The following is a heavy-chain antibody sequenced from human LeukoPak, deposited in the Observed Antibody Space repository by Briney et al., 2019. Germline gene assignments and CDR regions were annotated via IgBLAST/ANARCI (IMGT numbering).Heavy chain of an antibody. CDR1: GGSISSGTYY. J-gene: IGHJ3*02. CDR3: SIDPYDTSANDAFDI. CDR2: IYTSGST. D-gene: IGHD3-22*01. V-gene: IGHV4-61*02. Sequence: PSQTLSLTCTVSGGSISSGTYYWNWIRQPAGKGLEWIGRIYTSGSTNYNPSLKSRVTISVDTSKNQFSLKLTSVTAADTAMHYCSIDPYDTSANDAFDIWGQGTMVSVSS.